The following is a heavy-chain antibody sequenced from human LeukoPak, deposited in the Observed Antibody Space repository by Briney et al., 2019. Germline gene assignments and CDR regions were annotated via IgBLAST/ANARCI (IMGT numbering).Heavy chain of an antibody. CDR1: GYSISSGYY. CDR3: ARTFYDYVWGSYRYTEFDY. D-gene: IGHD3-16*02. V-gene: IGHV4-38-2*01. Sequence: SETLSLTCAVFGYSISSGYYWGWIRQPPGKGLEWIGSIYHSGSTYYNPSLKSRVTISVDTSKNQFSLKLSSVTAADTAVYYCARTFYDYVWGSYRYTEFDYWGQRTLVTVSS. J-gene: IGHJ4*02. CDR2: IYHSGST.